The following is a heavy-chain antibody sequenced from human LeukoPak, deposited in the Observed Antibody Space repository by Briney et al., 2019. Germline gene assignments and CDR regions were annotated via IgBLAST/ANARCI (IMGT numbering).Heavy chain of an antibody. Sequence: SETLSLTCGVSGGSISSTNRWSWVRQPPGQGLEWIGEISLSGVTNYNPSLKSRVTMSLDRSKNHLSLTLTSVTAADTAVYYCSRESGAFSPFGYWGQGTLVTVSS. CDR2: ISLSGVT. D-gene: IGHD1-26*01. CDR1: GGSISSTNR. J-gene: IGHJ4*02. V-gene: IGHV4-4*02. CDR3: SRESGAFSPFGY.